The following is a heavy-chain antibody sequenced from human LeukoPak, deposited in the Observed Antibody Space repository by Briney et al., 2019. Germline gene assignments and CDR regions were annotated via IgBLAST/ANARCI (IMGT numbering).Heavy chain of an antibody. D-gene: IGHD3-22*01. CDR2: IIPIFGTT. CDR1: GGIFSSYA. J-gene: IGHJ4*02. Sequence: SVKVSCKASGGIFSSYAISWVRQAPGQGLEWMGGIIPIFGTTNYAQKFQGRVTITADESTRTAYMELSSLRSEDTAVYYCAREWDYDTSGYYYYYWGQGTLVTVSS. V-gene: IGHV1-69*01. CDR3: AREWDYDTSGYYYYY.